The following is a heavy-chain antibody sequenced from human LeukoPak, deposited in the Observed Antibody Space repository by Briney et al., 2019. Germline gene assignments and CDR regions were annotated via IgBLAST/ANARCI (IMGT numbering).Heavy chain of an antibody. CDR3: AKALYYYGSGTLMGAFDI. V-gene: IGHV3-30-3*01. J-gene: IGHJ3*02. CDR2: ISYDGSNK. CDR1: GFTFSSYA. Sequence: GRSLRLSCAASGFTFSSYAMHWVRQAPGKGLEWVAVISYDGSNKYYADSVKGRFTISRDNSKNTLYLQMNSLRAEDTAVYYCAKALYYYGSGTLMGAFDIWGQGTMVTVSS. D-gene: IGHD3-10*01.